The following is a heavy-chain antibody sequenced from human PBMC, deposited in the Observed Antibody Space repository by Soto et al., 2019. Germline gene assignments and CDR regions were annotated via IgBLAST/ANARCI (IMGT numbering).Heavy chain of an antibody. J-gene: IGHJ4*02. CDR2: IYFLGGT. V-gene: IGHV4-31*03. CDR3: ARESFVETVVFDY. D-gene: IGHD3-3*01. CDR1: GAPISSGAHY. Sequence: QVQLQESGPGLVKPSQTLSLTCTVSGAPISSGAHYWSWIRQHPGKGLEWIGRIYFLGGTYYNPSVKTRVTISIDTSKRLFSLNLTSVTAADTAVYYCARESFVETVVFDYWGKGSLVTVSS.